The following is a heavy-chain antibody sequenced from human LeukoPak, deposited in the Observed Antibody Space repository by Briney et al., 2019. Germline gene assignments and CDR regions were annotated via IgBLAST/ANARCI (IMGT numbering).Heavy chain of an antibody. V-gene: IGHV3-53*01. Sequence: GGSLRLSCAASGFTVSSNYMSWVRQAPGKGLQWVSVIYSGGKIYYADSVKGRFTISRDSSKNTLDLQMNSLRAEDTAVYYCAKAMALVVRAAIDYWGQGTLVTVSS. CDR2: IYSGGKI. CDR1: GFTVSSNY. CDR3: AKAMALVVRAAIDY. D-gene: IGHD2-2*01. J-gene: IGHJ4*02.